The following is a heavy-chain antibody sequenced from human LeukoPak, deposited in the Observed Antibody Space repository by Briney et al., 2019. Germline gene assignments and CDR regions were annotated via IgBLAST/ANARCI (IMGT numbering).Heavy chain of an antibody. Sequence: PSETLSLTCAVYGGSLSGYYWSWIRQPPGKGLEWIGEINHSGSTNYNPSLKSRVTISVDTSKNQFSLKLSSVTAADTAVYYCARDLSPRWLQFFLDYWGQGTLVTVSS. V-gene: IGHV4-34*01. J-gene: IGHJ4*02. CDR2: INHSGST. CDR1: GGSLSGYY. D-gene: IGHD5-24*01. CDR3: ARDLSPRWLQFFLDY.